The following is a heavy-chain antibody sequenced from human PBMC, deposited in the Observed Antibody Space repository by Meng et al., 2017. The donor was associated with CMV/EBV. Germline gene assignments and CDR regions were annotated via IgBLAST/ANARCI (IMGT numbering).Heavy chain of an antibody. CDR1: GGSFSGYY. Sequence: SETLSLTCAVYGGSFSGYYWSWIRQPPGKGLEWIGEINHSGSTNYNPSLKSRVTVSVDTPKNQFSLKLSSVTAADTAVYYGQGDSARPDYYYGMDVWGQGTTVTVSS. D-gene: IGHD6-6*01. V-gene: IGHV4-34*01. CDR3: QGDSARPDYYYGMDV. CDR2: INHSGST. J-gene: IGHJ6*02.